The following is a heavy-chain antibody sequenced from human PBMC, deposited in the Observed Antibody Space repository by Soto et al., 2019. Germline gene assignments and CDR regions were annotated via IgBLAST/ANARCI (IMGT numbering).Heavy chain of an antibody. D-gene: IGHD2-21*01. CDR2: IYYSGST. V-gene: IGHV4-59*08. J-gene: IGHJ5*02. Sequence: SETLSLTCTVSGGSISSYYWSWIRQPPGKGLEWIGYIYYSGSTNYNPSLKSRVTISVDTSKNQFSLKLSSVTAADTAVYYCAILIPLGWFDPWGQGTLVTVSS. CDR1: GGSISSYY. CDR3: AILIPLGWFDP.